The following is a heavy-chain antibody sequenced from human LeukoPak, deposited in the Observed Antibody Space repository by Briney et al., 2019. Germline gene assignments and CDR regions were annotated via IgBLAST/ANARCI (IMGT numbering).Heavy chain of an antibody. CDR3: ARDGGSSIDY. Sequence: GRSLRLPCAASGFTLSSYGMHWVRQAPGKGLEWVAVIWYDGSNKYYGDSVKGRFTISRDTSKNTLYLQMNSLRAEDTAVYYCARDGGSSIDYWGQGTLVTVSS. V-gene: IGHV3-33*01. D-gene: IGHD6-13*01. CDR1: GFTLSSYG. CDR2: IWYDGSNK. J-gene: IGHJ4*02.